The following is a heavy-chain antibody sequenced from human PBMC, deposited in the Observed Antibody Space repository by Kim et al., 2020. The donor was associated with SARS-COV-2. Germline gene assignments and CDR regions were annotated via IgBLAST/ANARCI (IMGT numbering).Heavy chain of an antibody. J-gene: IGHJ5*02. Sequence: RYSQKFKARVTITRDAAATTAYMELSSLTSKDTAVYYWAREGSGSYNWFDPWGQGTLVTVSS. D-gene: IGHD3-10*01. CDR3: AREGSGSYNWFDP. V-gene: IGHV1-3*01.